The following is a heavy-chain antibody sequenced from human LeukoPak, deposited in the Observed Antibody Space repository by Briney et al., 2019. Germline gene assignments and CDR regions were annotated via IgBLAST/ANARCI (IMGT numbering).Heavy chain of an antibody. V-gene: IGHV3-23*01. CDR3: AKGLISTYYYDSSGYYYGYYYYGMDV. CDR1: GFTFSSYA. J-gene: IGHJ6*02. CDR2: ISGSGGST. D-gene: IGHD3-22*01. Sequence: PGGSLRLSCAASGFTFSSYAMSWVRQAPGKGLEWVSAISGSGGSTYYADSVKGRFTISRDNSKNTLYLQMNSLRAEDTAVYYCAKGLISTYYYDSSGYYYGYYYYGMDVWGQGTTVTVSS.